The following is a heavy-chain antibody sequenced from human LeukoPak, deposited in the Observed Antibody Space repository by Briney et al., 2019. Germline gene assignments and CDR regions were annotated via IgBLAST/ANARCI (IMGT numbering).Heavy chain of an antibody. CDR3: ARGGSGSYYAQGRSFDY. CDR2: INHSGST. D-gene: IGHD3-10*01. J-gene: IGHJ4*02. CDR1: GGSFSGYY. V-gene: IGHV4-34*01. Sequence: PSETLSLTCAVYGGSFSGYYWSWIRQPPGKGLEWIGEINHSGSTNYNPSLKSRVTTSVDRSKNQFSLKLSSVTAADTAVYYCARGGSGSYYAQGRSFDYWGQGTLVTVSS.